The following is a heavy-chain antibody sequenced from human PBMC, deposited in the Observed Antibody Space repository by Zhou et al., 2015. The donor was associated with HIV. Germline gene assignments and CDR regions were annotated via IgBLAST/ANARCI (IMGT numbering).Heavy chain of an antibody. CDR1: GYTFTSYD. CDR3: ARAELAVRPYHYGSGSYWHFDL. Sequence: QVQLVQSGAEVKKPGASVKVSCKASGYTFTSYDINWVRQATGQGLEWMGWMNPNSGNTGYAQKFQGRVTMTRNTSISTAYMELSSLRSEDTAVYYCARAELAVRPYHYGSGSYWHFDLWGRGTLVTVSS. V-gene: IGHV1-8*01. J-gene: IGHJ2*01. D-gene: IGHD3-10*01. CDR2: MNPNSGNT.